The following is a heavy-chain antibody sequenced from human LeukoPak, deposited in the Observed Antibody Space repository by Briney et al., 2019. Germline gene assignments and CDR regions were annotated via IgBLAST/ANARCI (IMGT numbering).Heavy chain of an antibody. V-gene: IGHV3-30*02. CDR2: IRYDGSNK. J-gene: IGHJ4*02. CDR1: GFTFSSYG. CDR3: AKGPTMVLVLDY. D-gene: IGHD3-10*01. Sequence: GGSLRLSCAASGFTFSSYGMHWVRQAPGKGLEWVAFIRYDGSNKYYADSVKGRFTISRDNSKNTLYLQMNSLRAEDTAVYYCAKGPTMVLVLDYWGQGTLVAVSS.